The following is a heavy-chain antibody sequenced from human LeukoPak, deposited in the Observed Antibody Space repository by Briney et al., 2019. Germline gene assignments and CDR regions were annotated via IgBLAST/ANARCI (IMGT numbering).Heavy chain of an antibody. CDR1: GYTFTSYD. Sequence: ASVKVSCKTSGYTFTSYDVSWVRQAPGRGLEWMGWISSNNGNTNYAQKVRGRVTMTTDTSTSTAYMELRSLRSDDTAVYYCARVVSGYYRGDHWGQGTLVTVSS. CDR3: ARVVSGYYRGDH. J-gene: IGHJ4*02. CDR2: ISSNNGNT. V-gene: IGHV1-18*01. D-gene: IGHD3-22*01.